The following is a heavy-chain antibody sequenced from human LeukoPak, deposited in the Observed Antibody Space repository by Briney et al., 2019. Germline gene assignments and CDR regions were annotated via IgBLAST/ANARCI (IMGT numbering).Heavy chain of an antibody. V-gene: IGHV3-23*01. D-gene: IGHD3-22*01. J-gene: IGHJ4*02. Sequence: GGSLRLSCAASGYTFSRYWMHWVRQGPGKGLEWVSAISGSGGSTYYADSVKGQFTISRDNSKNTLYLQMNSLRAEDTAVYYCAIPYYYDSSGYYTYDYWGQGTLVTVSS. CDR1: GYTFSRYW. CDR2: ISGSGGST. CDR3: AIPYYYDSSGYYTYDY.